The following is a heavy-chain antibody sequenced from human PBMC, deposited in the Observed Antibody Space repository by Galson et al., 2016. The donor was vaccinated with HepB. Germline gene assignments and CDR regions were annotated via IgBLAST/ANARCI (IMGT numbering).Heavy chain of an antibody. CDR1: GFTFSSYW. Sequence: SPRLPCAASGFTFSSYWLTWVRQAPGRGLEWVANIKPDGSGKYSVDSVKGRFTISRDNAKNSLYLQMNSLRVEDTAVYYSGGGPRWLQLGYYFGYWGQGVLVTVSS. V-gene: IGHV3-7*03. CDR2: IKPDGSGK. D-gene: IGHD5-24*01. CDR3: GGGPRWLQLGYYFGY. J-gene: IGHJ4*02.